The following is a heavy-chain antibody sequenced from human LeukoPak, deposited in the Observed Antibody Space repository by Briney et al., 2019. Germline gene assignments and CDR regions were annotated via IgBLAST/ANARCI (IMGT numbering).Heavy chain of an antibody. Sequence: GGSLRLSCAASGFTFSTYSMNWVRQAPGKGLEWVSSISSNNRYIYYADSVKGRFTISRDNSKNTLYLQMNSLRAEDTAVYYCARDAAAVKDAFDIWGQGTMVTVSS. CDR3: ARDAAAVKDAFDI. CDR1: GFTFSTYS. D-gene: IGHD6-13*01. V-gene: IGHV3-21*04. CDR2: ISSNNRYI. J-gene: IGHJ3*02.